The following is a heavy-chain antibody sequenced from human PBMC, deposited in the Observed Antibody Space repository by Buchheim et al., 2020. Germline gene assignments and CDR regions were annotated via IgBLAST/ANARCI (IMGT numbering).Heavy chain of an antibody. J-gene: IGHJ4*02. V-gene: IGHV1-46*01. CDR1: GYTFTSYY. CDR3: ARDRGAAAGTSPGY. D-gene: IGHD6-13*01. CDR2: INPSGAGT. Sequence: QVQLVQSGAEVKKPGASVKVSCKASGYTFTSYYVHWVRQAPGQGLEWMRIINPSGAGTSYSQKFQGRVTMTRDTSTSTVYMELSSLRSEDTAVYYCARDRGAAAGTSPGYWGQGTL.